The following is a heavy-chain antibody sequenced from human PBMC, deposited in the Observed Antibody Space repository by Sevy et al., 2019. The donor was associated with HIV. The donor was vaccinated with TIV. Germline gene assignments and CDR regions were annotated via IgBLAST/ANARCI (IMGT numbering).Heavy chain of an antibody. CDR1: GGSITSLY. V-gene: IGHV4-59*08. Sequence: SETLSLTCTVSGGSITSLYWNWIRQPPGKGLEWIANIYYNGHINYNPSLKSRITLALDTSKNQFSLRLSSVTAADTAMYYCAGENAWGRGYSWGQGTLVTVSS. CDR2: IYYNGHI. CDR3: AGENAWGRGYS. J-gene: IGHJ4*02. D-gene: IGHD1-26*01.